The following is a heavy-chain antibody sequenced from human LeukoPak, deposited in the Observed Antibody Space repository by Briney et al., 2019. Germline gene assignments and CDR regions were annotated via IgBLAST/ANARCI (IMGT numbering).Heavy chain of an antibody. CDR3: ARDLGGLRDY. D-gene: IGHD3-16*01. Sequence: SETLSLTCTVSGGSISSGDYYWSWIRQPPGKGLEWIGYIYYSGSTYYNPSLKSRVTISVDTSKNQFSLKLCSVTAADTAVYYCARDLGGLRDYWGQGTLVTVSS. J-gene: IGHJ4*02. CDR1: GGSISSGDYY. CDR2: IYYSGST. V-gene: IGHV4-30-4*01.